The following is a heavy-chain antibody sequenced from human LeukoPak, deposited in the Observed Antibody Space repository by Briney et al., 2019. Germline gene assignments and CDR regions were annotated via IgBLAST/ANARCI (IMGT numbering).Heavy chain of an antibody. CDR2: INPNSGGT. D-gene: IGHD2-2*01. CDR1: GYTFTGYY. V-gene: IGHV1-2*02. Sequence: GASVKASCKASGYTFTGYYMHWVRQAPGQGLEWMGWINPNSGGTNYAQKFQGRVTMTRDTSISTAYMELSRLRSDDTAVYYCARRYSSTSCYGGSDYWGQGTLVTVSS. J-gene: IGHJ4*02. CDR3: ARRYSSTSCYGGSDY.